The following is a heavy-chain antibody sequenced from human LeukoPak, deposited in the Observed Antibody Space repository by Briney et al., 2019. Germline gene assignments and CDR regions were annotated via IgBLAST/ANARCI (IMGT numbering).Heavy chain of an antibody. CDR3: ARNGEI. D-gene: IGHD3-10*01. CDR1: GYTFTGYY. CDR2: INCNNGDT. Sequence: ASVKVSCKTSGYTFTGYYMHWMRQAPGQGLEWMGWINCNNGDTIYAQKFEGRVTVTRDTSISTAYMELSRLEYDDTAVYYRARNGEIWGQGTLVTVSS. V-gene: IGHV1-2*02. J-gene: IGHJ4*02.